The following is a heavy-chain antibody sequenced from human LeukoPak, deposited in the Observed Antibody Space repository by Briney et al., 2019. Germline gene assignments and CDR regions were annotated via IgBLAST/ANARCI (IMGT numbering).Heavy chain of an antibody. V-gene: IGHV3-74*01. CDR3: ARGFRVETTVTTSSGGWFDP. Sequence: GGSLRLSCAASGFTFSSYWMHRVRQAPGKGLVWVSRINSDGSSTSYADSVKGRFTISRDNAKNTLYLQMNSLRAEDTAVYYCARGFRVETTVTTSSGGWFDPWGQGTLVTVSS. J-gene: IGHJ5*02. CDR1: GFTFSSYW. D-gene: IGHD4-11*01. CDR2: INSDGSST.